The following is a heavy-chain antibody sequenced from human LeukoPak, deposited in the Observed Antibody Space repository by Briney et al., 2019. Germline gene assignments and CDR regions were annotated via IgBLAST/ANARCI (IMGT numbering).Heavy chain of an antibody. Sequence: PGGSLRLSCAASGFTFSSYAMHWVRQAPGKGLEWVAVISYDGSNKYYADSVKGRFTISRDNSKNTLYLQMNGLRAEDTAVYYCARDYYYDSSGYYSPRTPFFDYWGQGTLVTVSS. D-gene: IGHD3-22*01. CDR3: ARDYYYDSSGYYSPRTPFFDY. CDR1: GFTFSSYA. V-gene: IGHV3-30-3*01. J-gene: IGHJ4*02. CDR2: ISYDGSNK.